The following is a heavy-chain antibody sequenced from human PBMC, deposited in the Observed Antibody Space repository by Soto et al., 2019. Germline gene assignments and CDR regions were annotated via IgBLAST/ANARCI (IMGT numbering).Heavy chain of an antibody. V-gene: IGHV3-66*01. CDR3: ARLNTYYYGSGSYYFDY. CDR2: IYSGGST. CDR1: GFTVSSNY. D-gene: IGHD3-10*01. Sequence: GGSLRLSCAASGFTVSSNYMSWVRLAPGKGLEWVSVIYSGGSTYYADSVKGRFTISRDNSKNTLYLQMNSLRAEDTAVYYCARLNTYYYGSGSYYFDYWGQGTLVTVSS. J-gene: IGHJ4*02.